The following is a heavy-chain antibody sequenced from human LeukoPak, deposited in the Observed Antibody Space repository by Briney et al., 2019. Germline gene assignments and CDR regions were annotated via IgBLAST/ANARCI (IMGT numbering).Heavy chain of an antibody. CDR2: VNGNGGST. CDR1: GFSFSTYA. Sequence: GGSLRLSCAAFGFSFSTYAMSWVRQAPGKGLEWVSGVNGNGGSTSYADSVKGRFTIFRDNSKNTVYLQMNSLRAEDTAMYYCVRAGSGGGGDYWGQGTLVTVSS. V-gene: IGHV3-23*01. J-gene: IGHJ4*02. D-gene: IGHD2-15*01. CDR3: VRAGSGGGGDY.